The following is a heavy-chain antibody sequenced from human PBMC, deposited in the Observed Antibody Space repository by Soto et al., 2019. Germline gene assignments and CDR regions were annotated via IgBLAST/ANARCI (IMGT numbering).Heavy chain of an antibody. V-gene: IGHV3-33*01. J-gene: IGHJ5*02. D-gene: IGHD3-10*01. CDR2: IWYDGNSQ. CDR1: GFAFSSYA. Sequence: SLRLSCAASGFAFSSYAMHWVRQTPGKGLEWVALIWYDGNSQYYADSVKGRFTISRDNSNKMVFLQMNSLRVEDTAVYYCARETLRGVMIRGFDPWGQGTLVTVSS. CDR3: ARETLRGVMIRGFDP.